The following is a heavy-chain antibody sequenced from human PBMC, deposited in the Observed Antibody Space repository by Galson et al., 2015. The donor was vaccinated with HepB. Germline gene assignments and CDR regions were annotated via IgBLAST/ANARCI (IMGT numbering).Heavy chain of an antibody. Sequence: SLRLSCAASGFTFSSYSMNWVRQATGKGLEWVSSISRRSSYIYCADSVKGRFTISRDHAKNSLYLQMNSLRAEDTAVYYCARDRGYYGSGSYYNGNWYFDVWGRGTLVTVSS. J-gene: IGHJ2*01. D-gene: IGHD3-10*01. CDR3: ARDRGYYGSGSYYNGNWYFDV. CDR2: ISRRSSYI. V-gene: IGHV3-21*01. CDR1: GFTFSSYS.